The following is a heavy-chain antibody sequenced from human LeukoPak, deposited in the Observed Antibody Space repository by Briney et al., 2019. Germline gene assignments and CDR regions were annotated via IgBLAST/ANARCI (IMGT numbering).Heavy chain of an antibody. Sequence: SGTLSLTCTVSGGSISSYYWSWIRQPPGKGLEWIGYIYYSGSTNYNPSLKSRVTISVDTSKNQFSLKLSSVTAADTAVYYCAGVSSMVRGVIPQPFDYWGQGTLVTVSS. D-gene: IGHD3-10*01. J-gene: IGHJ4*02. V-gene: IGHV4-59*01. CDR1: GGSISSYY. CDR3: AGVSSMVRGVIPQPFDY. CDR2: IYYSGST.